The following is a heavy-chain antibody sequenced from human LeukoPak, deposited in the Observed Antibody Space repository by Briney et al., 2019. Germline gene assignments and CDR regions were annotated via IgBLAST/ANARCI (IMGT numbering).Heavy chain of an antibody. CDR1: GYSFSNYW. V-gene: IGHV5-51*01. CDR3: ARQRSYYDSSGYYYAFDI. Sequence: GESLKISCKGSGYSFSNYWIGWVRQMPGKGLEWMGIIYPGESDIRYSPSFQGQVTISADKSISTAYLQWSSLKASDTAMYYCARQRSYYDSSGYYYAFDIWGQGTMVTVSS. J-gene: IGHJ3*02. CDR2: IYPGESDI. D-gene: IGHD3-22*01.